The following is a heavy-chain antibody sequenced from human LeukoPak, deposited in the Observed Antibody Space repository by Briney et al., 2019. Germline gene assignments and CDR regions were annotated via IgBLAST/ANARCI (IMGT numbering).Heavy chain of an antibody. CDR1: GESISSNYW. J-gene: IGHJ4*02. Sequence: SGTLSLTCAVSGESISSNYWWTWVRQPPGKGLEWIGEIHHSGSTNYSPSLKSRVTISVDNSRNQFSLGLSSVSAADTAVYYCARMTTVTPGPFDYWGQGILVTVSS. CDR2: IHHSGST. V-gene: IGHV4-4*02. CDR3: ARMTTVTPGPFDY. D-gene: IGHD4-17*01.